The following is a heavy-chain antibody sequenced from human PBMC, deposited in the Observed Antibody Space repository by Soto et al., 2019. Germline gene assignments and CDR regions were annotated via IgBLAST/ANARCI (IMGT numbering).Heavy chain of an antibody. Sequence: QVQLQDSGPGLVKPSETLSLTCTVSGASVSSGSYYWSWIRQPPGTGLEWIGYIYYSGNTKYNPSLNSRVTISLDTSKNRLSLKLKSVTAADTAVYYCTRDSASWNYLVWGQRTLVTFSS. D-gene: IGHD1-7*01. J-gene: IGHJ4*02. CDR1: GASVSSGSYY. CDR3: TRDSASWNYLV. V-gene: IGHV4-61*03. CDR2: IYYSGNT.